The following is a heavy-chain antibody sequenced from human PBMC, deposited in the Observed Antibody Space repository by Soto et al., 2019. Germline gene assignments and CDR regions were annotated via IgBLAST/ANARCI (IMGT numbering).Heavy chain of an antibody. V-gene: IGHV1-69*13. CDR1: GCTFSSYA. J-gene: IGHJ4*02. CDR2: IIPIFGTA. Sequence: SVKVSCKASGCTFSSYAISWVRQAPGQGLEWMGGIIPIFGTANYAQKFQGRVTITADESTSTAYMELSSLRSEDTAVYYCARVEAYCGGDCYYYFDYWGQGTLVTVSS. CDR3: ARVEAYCGGDCYYYFDY. D-gene: IGHD2-21*02.